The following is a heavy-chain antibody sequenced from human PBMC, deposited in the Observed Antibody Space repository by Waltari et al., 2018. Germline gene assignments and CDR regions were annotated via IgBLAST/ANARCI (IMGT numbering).Heavy chain of an antibody. J-gene: IGHJ4*02. CDR2: IYTSGST. CDR3: ARAPPTSEYSSSGDGDFDY. CDR1: GGSISSYY. V-gene: IGHV4-4*07. D-gene: IGHD6-6*01. Sequence: QVQLQESGPGLVKPSETLSLTCTVSGGSISSYYWSWIRQPAGKGLEWIGRIYTSGSTNYNPSLKSRVTMSVDTSKNQFSLKLSSVTAADTAVYYCARAPPTSEYSSSGDGDFDYWGQGTLVTVSS.